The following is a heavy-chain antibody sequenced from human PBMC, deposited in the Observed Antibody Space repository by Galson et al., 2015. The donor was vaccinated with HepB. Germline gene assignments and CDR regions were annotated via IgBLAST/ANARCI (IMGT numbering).Heavy chain of an antibody. CDR2: ISSGSSYI. CDR1: GFTFDTYS. V-gene: IGHV3-21*01. J-gene: IGHJ6*02. CDR3: ARDRLVTFDNNGYYGYGMDV. Sequence: SLRLSCAASGFTFDTYSMYWVRQAPGKGLEWVACISSGSSYIYYGEPVKGRFTISRDNAKKSLYLKMDSPRVDDTAVYFCARDRLVTFDNNGYYGYGMDVWGQGTTVTVSS. D-gene: IGHD3-22*01.